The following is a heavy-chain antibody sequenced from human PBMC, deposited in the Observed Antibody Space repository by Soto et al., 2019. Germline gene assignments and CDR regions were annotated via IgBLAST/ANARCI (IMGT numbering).Heavy chain of an antibody. Sequence: EVQLLESGGGLVQPGGSLRLSCAASGITISNYPMSWVRQAPGKGLDWVSGISGSGARTYYADSAKGRFTISKDISTNSLSLQLDSLRVEDTAVYFCVKDDGGYPSTAPHWGQGTLVTVSS. D-gene: IGHD3-22*01. J-gene: IGHJ4*02. CDR2: ISGSGART. CDR1: GITISNYP. CDR3: VKDDGGYPSTAPH. V-gene: IGHV3-23*01.